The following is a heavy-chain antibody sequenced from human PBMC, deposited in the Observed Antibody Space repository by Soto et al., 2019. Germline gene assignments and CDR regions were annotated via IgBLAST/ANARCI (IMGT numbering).Heavy chain of an antibody. Sequence: PGGSLRLSCAASGFTFSSYAMHWVRQAPGKGLEWVAVISYDGSNKYYADSVKGRFTISRDNSKNTLYLQMSSLRAEDTAVYYCARERGAAAGHTPNWFDPWGQGTLVTVSS. CDR1: GFTFSSYA. CDR3: ARERGAAAGHTPNWFDP. J-gene: IGHJ5*02. CDR2: ISYDGSNK. V-gene: IGHV3-30-3*01. D-gene: IGHD6-13*01.